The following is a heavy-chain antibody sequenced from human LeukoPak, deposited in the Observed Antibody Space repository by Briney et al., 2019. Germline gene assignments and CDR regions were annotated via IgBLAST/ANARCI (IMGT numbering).Heavy chain of an antibody. CDR3: ARAPPAAFDI. Sequence: PSETLSLTCTVSGGSISSGDYYWSWIRPPPGKDLEWIGNIYYSGSTYYNPSLKSRVTISVDTSKNQFSLKLSSVTAADTAVYYCARAPPAAFDIWGQGTMVTVSS. CDR1: GGSISSGDYY. J-gene: IGHJ3*02. CDR2: IYYSGST. V-gene: IGHV4-30-4*01.